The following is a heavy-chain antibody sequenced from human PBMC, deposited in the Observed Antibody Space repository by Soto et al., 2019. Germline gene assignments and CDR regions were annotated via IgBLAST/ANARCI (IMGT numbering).Heavy chain of an antibody. V-gene: IGHV3-33*01. D-gene: IGHD1-26*01. J-gene: IGHJ5*02. CDR3: ARESGSYWFDP. CDR2: IWYDGSNK. Sequence: QVQLVESGGGVVQPGRSLRLSCAASGFTFSSYGMHWVRQAPGMGLEWVAVIWYDGSNKYYADSVKGRFTISRDNSKNTLYLQMNSLRAEDTAVYYCARESGSYWFDPWGQGTLVTVSS. CDR1: GFTFSSYG.